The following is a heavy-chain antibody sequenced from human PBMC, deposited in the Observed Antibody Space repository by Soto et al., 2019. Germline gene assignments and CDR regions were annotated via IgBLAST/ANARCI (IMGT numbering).Heavy chain of an antibody. CDR1: GGSISSGDHY. Sequence: SEILSLTCTVSGGSISSGDHYWSWIRQPPGKGLEWIGYIYHSGSTYYNPSLKSRVTISVDRSKNQFSLKLSSVTAADTAVYYCARAGGLGAVAVDYWGQGTLVTVSS. V-gene: IGHV4-30-2*01. D-gene: IGHD6-19*01. CDR2: IYHSGST. J-gene: IGHJ4*02. CDR3: ARAGGLGAVAVDY.